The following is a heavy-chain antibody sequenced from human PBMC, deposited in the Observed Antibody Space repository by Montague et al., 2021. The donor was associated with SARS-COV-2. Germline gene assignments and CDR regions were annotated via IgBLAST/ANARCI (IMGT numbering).Heavy chain of an antibody. D-gene: IGHD4-11*01. Sequence: CAISGDSVSTNGAAWDWIRQSPSRGLEWLGMTFYTGSAWYNESADSVKGRITINPDTPKNQFFLHLTFVPAEYTAVYYCARPRYSTFDFWGQGTLVTVSS. CDR1: GDSVSTNGAA. CDR3: ARPRYSTFDF. CDR2: TFYTGSAWYN. V-gene: IGHV6-1*01. J-gene: IGHJ4*02.